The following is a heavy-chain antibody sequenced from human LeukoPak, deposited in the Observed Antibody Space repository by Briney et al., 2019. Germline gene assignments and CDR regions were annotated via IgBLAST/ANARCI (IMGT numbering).Heavy chain of an antibody. J-gene: IGHJ6*02. CDR2: IIPIFGTA. V-gene: IGHV1-69*06. D-gene: IGHD6-13*01. CDR3: ARETRYSSSWLDPYYYYGMDV. CDR1: GGTFGSYA. Sequence: ASVKVSCKASGGTFGSYAISWVRQAPGQGLEWMGGIIPIFGTANYAQKFQGRVTITADKSTSTAYMELSSLRSEDTAVYYCARETRYSSSWLDPYYYYGMDVWGQGTTVTVSS.